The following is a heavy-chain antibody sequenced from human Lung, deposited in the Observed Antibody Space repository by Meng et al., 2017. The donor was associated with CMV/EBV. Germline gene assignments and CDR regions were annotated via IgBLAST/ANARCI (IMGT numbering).Heavy chain of an antibody. CDR2: ITSASRYI. D-gene: IGHD1-1*01. Sequence: ESLKISCAASGFTFGFYSLNCVRQAPGKGLEWVASITSASRYIFYADSVRGRFTVSRDNAKNSIYLQMNSLRAEDTAVYYCARDQGSYEQLAPDYYYGMDVWGRGXTATVSS. CDR1: GFTFGFYS. J-gene: IGHJ6*02. CDR3: ARDQGSYEQLAPDYYYGMDV. V-gene: IGHV3-21*01.